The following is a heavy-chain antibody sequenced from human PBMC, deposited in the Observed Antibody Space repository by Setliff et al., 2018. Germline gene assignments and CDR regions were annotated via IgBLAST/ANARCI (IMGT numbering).Heavy chain of an antibody. J-gene: IGHJ6*02. CDR1: GGTFSSYA. D-gene: IGHD6-19*01. CDR2: IIPIFGTA. CDR3: ARDLYSSGWYGIDYYYYYGMDV. Sequence: AASVKVSCKASGGTFSSYAISWVRQAPGQGLEWMGGIIPIFGTANYAQKFQGRVTITTDESTSTAYMELSSLRSEDTAVYYCARDLYSSGWYGIDYYYYYGMDVWGQGTTVTVS. V-gene: IGHV1-69*05.